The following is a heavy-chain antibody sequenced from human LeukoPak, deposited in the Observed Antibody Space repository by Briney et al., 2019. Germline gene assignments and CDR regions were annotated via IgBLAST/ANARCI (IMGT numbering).Heavy chain of an antibody. Sequence: GGSLRLSCAASGFTFSDYYMSWIRQAPGKGLEWVSYISSSGSTIKYADSVKGRFTISRDNAKNSLYLQMNSLRAEDTAVYYCARCRGVINYYYYYMDVWGKGTTVTVSS. CDR1: GFTFSDYY. CDR3: ARCRGVINYYYYYMDV. V-gene: IGHV3-11*04. CDR2: ISSSGSTI. J-gene: IGHJ6*03. D-gene: IGHD3-10*01.